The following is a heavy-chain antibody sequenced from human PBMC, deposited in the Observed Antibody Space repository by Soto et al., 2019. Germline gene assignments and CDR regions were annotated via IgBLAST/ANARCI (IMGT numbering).Heavy chain of an antibody. CDR1: GFSLGTSGVG. V-gene: IGHV2-5*02. Sequence: SGPTLVNPTQTLTLTCTVSGFSLGTSGVGVGWIRQPPGKALEWLALIYWDDDKRYSPSLKSRLTITKDTSKNQVVLTMTNMDPVDTATYYCALSLNDCSSTSCYGPWGQGTLVTVSS. D-gene: IGHD2-2*01. CDR3: ALSLNDCSSTSCYGP. J-gene: IGHJ5*02. CDR2: IYWDDDK.